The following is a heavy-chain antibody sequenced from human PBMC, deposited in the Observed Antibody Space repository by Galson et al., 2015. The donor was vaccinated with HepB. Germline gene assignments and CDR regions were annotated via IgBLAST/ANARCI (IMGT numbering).Heavy chain of an antibody. CDR2: IKEDENAK. V-gene: IGHV3-7*03. CDR3: VTGEQGAWDY. CDR1: GLTFRRYW. J-gene: IGHJ4*02. Sequence: SLRLSCAASGLTFRRYWMSWVRRAPGKGLEWVAIIKEDENAKDYVDSVKGRFTVSRDNAKNSLYLQMSSLRGEDTAVYYCVTGEQGAWDYWGQGTLVIVSS. D-gene: IGHD1/OR15-1a*01.